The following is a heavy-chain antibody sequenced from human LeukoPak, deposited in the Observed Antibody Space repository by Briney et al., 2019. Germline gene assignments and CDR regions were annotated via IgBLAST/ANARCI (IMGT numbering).Heavy chain of an antibody. V-gene: IGHV4-34*01. D-gene: IGHD1-14*01. CDR3: ARDGRDTSALYNPLRFDS. J-gene: IGHJ4*02. Sequence: TASETLSLTCAVYGESFSSYYWSWIRQLPGKGLEWIGEINHRGSTNYNPSLKTRVTISIDTSKNHFSLRLTSVTAADTAVYYCARDGRDTSALYNPLRFDSWGQGALVTVSS. CDR2: INHRGST. CDR1: GESFSSYY.